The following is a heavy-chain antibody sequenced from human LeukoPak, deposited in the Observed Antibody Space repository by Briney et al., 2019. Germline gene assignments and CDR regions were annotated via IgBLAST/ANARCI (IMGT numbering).Heavy chain of an antibody. J-gene: IGHJ5*02. CDR2: IYTSGST. CDR3: ARVLTTAPNWFDP. V-gene: IGHV4-61*02. D-gene: IGHD3-22*01. Sequence: SETLSLTCTVSGGSISSGSYYWSWIRQPAGKGLEWNGRIYTSGSTNYNPSLKSRVTISVDTSKNQFSLKLSSVTAADTAVYYCARVLTTAPNWFDPWGQGTLDTVSS. CDR1: GGSISSGSYY.